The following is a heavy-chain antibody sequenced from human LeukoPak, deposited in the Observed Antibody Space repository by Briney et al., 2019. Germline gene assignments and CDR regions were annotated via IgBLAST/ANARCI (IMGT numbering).Heavy chain of an antibody. CDR3: ARLSYGLSRRAFDY. Sequence: ASETLSLTCTVSGGSISSGSYYWSWIRQPAGKGLEWIGRIYTSGSTNYNPSLKSRVTISVDTSKNQFSLKLSSVTAADTAVYYCARLSYGLSRRAFDYWGQGTLVTVSS. J-gene: IGHJ4*02. V-gene: IGHV4-61*02. CDR2: IYTSGST. CDR1: GGSISSGSYY. D-gene: IGHD5-18*01.